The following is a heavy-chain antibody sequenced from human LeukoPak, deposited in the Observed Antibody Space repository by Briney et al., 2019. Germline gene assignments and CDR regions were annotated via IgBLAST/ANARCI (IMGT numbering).Heavy chain of an antibody. CDR2: IYHSGNI. D-gene: IGHD3-16*01. J-gene: IGHJ6*03. V-gene: IGHV4-4*02. CDR3: AGGHRHFYSYYFMDV. CDR1: GGSISSLNW. Sequence: KPSETLSLTCVVSGGSISSLNWWSWVRQPPGKGLEWIGEIYHSGNINSNPSLTSRVTISLDESKNQFSLKVTSVTAADTAVYYCAGGHRHFYSYYFMDVWGKGTTVTVSS.